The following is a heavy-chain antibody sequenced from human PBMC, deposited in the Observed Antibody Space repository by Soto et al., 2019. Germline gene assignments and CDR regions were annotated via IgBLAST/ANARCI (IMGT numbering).Heavy chain of an antibody. Sequence: QVQLVQSGAEVKKPGASVKVSCKASGYTFTSYGISWVRQAPGQGLEWMGWISAYNGNTNYAQKLQGRVTMTTDTSASTAYMELRSLRADDTAVYYCASSLLVGYGLEGESDWGQGTLVTVSS. CDR2: ISAYNGNT. CDR1: GYTFTSYG. V-gene: IGHV1-18*01. CDR3: ASSLLVGYGLEGESD. J-gene: IGHJ4*02. D-gene: IGHD5-18*01.